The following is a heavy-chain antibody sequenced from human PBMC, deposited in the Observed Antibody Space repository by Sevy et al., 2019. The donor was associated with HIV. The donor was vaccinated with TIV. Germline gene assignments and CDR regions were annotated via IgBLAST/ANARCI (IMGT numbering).Heavy chain of an antibody. Sequence: GSLRLSCAASGFTFSSYAMSWVRQAPGKGLEWVSAISGSGGSTYYADSVKGRFTISRDNSKNTLYLQMNSLRAEDTAVYYCAKDHLKGQRLDPYYFDYWGQGTLVTVSS. CDR1: GFTFSSYA. J-gene: IGHJ4*02. CDR3: AKDHLKGQRLDPYYFDY. V-gene: IGHV3-23*01. CDR2: ISGSGGST.